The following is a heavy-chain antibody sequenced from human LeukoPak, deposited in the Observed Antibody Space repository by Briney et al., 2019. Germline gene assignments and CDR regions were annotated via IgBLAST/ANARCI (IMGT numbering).Heavy chain of an antibody. CDR1: GYTLTELS. D-gene: IGHD3-9*01. V-gene: IGHV1-24*01. J-gene: IGHJ3*02. CDR2: FDPEDGET. Sequence: ASVKVSCKVSGYTLTELSMHWVRQAPGKGLEWMGGFDPEDGETIYAQKFQGRVTMTEDTSTDTAYMEPSSLRSEDTAVYYCATYDILTGYPDAFDIWGQGTMVTVSS. CDR3: ATYDILTGYPDAFDI.